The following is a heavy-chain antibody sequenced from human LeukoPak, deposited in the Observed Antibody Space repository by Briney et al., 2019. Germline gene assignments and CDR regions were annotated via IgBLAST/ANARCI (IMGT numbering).Heavy chain of an antibody. CDR3: ARDRIYYDSSGYYSGNWFDP. CDR2: ISSSGSTI. Sequence: GGSLRLSCAASGFTFSSYEMNWVRQAPGKGLEWVSYISSSGSTIYYADSVKGRFTISRDNSKNTLYLQMNSLRAEDTAVYYCARDRIYYDSSGYYSGNWFDPWGQGTLVTVSS. V-gene: IGHV3-48*03. D-gene: IGHD3-22*01. CDR1: GFTFSSYE. J-gene: IGHJ5*02.